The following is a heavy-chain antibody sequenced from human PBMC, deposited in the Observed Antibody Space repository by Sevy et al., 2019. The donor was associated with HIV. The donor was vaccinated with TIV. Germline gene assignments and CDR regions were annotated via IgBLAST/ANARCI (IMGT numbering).Heavy chain of an antibody. CDR3: AREGGASSAWFENWFGP. J-gene: IGHJ5*02. V-gene: IGHV4-4*07. D-gene: IGHD6-19*01. CDR1: GGSITSYS. Sequence: SETLSLTCTVSGGSITSYSWSWIRQPVGKGLEWLGRIYSNGNSNYNPSLKSRVTMSVDTSKNQFSLKLTSVNAADTAVYFCAREGGASSAWFENWFGPWGQGTLVTVSS. CDR2: IYSNGNS.